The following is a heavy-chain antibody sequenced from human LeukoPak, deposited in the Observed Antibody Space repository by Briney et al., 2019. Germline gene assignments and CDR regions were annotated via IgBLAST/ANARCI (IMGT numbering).Heavy chain of an antibody. Sequence: GGSLRLSCAASGFTFSSYGMHWVRQAPGKELEWVAFIRYDGSNKYYADSVKGRFTISRDNSKNTLYLQMNSLRAEDTAVYYCAIERGYSYGYFDYWGQGTLVTVSS. V-gene: IGHV3-30*02. D-gene: IGHD5-18*01. CDR2: IRYDGSNK. J-gene: IGHJ4*02. CDR3: AIERGYSYGYFDY. CDR1: GFTFSSYG.